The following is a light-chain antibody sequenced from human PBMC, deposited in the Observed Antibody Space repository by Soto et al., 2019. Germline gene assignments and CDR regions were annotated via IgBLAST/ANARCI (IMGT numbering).Light chain of an antibody. V-gene: IGKV3-15*01. J-gene: IGKJ2*01. CDR1: QSISTE. CDR2: SAS. Sequence: EIVMTQSPATLSVSPGERATLSCRASQSISTELAWYQQKPGQPPRLLIYSASTRATGVPARFTASGSGSEFTLTISGLRSEDFAVYYCQQGHNWPLTFGQGTRLEI. CDR3: QQGHNWPLT.